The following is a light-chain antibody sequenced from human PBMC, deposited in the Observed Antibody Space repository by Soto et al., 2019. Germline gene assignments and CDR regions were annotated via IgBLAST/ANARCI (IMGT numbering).Light chain of an antibody. J-gene: IGKJ2*01. CDR2: DAS. CDR1: QSVSSY. V-gene: IGKV3-11*01. Sequence: DIVLTQSPATLSLSPGERATLSCRASQSVSSYLAWYQQKPGQAPRLLIYDASNRATGIPARFSGSGSGTDFTLPISSLEPEDFAIYYCQQRSNWPWTFGQGTKLEIK. CDR3: QQRSNWPWT.